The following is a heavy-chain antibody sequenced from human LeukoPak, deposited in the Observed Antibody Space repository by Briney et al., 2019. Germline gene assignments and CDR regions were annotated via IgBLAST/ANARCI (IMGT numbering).Heavy chain of an antibody. Sequence: GGSLRLSCTASGFTLTNLAMTWVRQAPGKGLEWVSAIGGSGGEEYHADSVKGRFTISRDNSKNTLYLQMNGLRAEDTGVYYCAKDGGSYLGFDYWGQGTLVTVSS. D-gene: IGHD1-26*01. V-gene: IGHV3-23*01. CDR2: IGGSGGEE. J-gene: IGHJ4*02. CDR1: GFTLTNLA. CDR3: AKDGGSYLGFDY.